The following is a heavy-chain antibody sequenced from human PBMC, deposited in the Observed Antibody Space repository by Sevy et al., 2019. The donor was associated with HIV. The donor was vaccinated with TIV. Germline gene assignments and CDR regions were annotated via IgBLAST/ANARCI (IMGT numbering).Heavy chain of an antibody. Sequence: SDTLSLTCTVSGGSISSSSYYWGWIRQPPGKGLEWIGSIYYSGSTYYNPSLKSRVTISVDTSKNQFSLKLSSVTAADTAVYYCARHSLTEDYGDYGGYFDYWGQGTLVTVSS. CDR2: IYYSGST. J-gene: IGHJ4*02. D-gene: IGHD4-17*01. CDR1: GGSISSSSYY. V-gene: IGHV4-39*01. CDR3: ARHSLTEDYGDYGGYFDY.